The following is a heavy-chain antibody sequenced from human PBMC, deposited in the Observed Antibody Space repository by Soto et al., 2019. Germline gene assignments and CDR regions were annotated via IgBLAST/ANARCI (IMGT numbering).Heavy chain of an antibody. D-gene: IGHD3-22*01. Sequence: QVQLQESGPGLVKPSQTLSLTCTVSGGSISSGGYYWSWIRQHPGKGLEWIGYIYYSGSTYYNPSPKSRVTISVDTSKNQFALKLSSVTAADTAVYYCARDRWGSSGYYSYYFDYWGQGTLVTVSS. CDR1: GGSISSGGYY. CDR3: ARDRWGSSGYYSYYFDY. J-gene: IGHJ4*02. CDR2: IYYSGST. V-gene: IGHV4-31*03.